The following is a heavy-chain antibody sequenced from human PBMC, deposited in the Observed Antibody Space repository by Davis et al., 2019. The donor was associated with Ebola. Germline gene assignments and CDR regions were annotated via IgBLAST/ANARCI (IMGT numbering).Heavy chain of an antibody. CDR1: GFTFSSYA. D-gene: IGHD3-9*01. CDR2: IWYDGSNK. Sequence: GESLKISCAASGFTFSSYAMSWVRQAPGKGLEWVAVIWYDGSNKYYADSVKGRFTISRDNSKTTLYLQMNSLRAEDTAVDYCERRVLRYFDWQLAIGWYFDLWGRGTLVTVSS. J-gene: IGHJ2*01. V-gene: IGHV3-33*08. CDR3: ERRVLRYFDWQLAIGWYFDL.